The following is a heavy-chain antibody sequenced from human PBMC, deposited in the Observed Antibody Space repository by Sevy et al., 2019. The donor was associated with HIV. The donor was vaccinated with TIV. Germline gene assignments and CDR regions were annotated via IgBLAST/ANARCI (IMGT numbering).Heavy chain of an antibody. CDR1: GYTFTSYY. D-gene: IGHD5-12*01. V-gene: IGHV1-46*01. CDR3: ARGGYSGYAPPYYFDY. J-gene: IGHJ4*01. Sequence: ASVKVSCKASGYTFTSYYMHWVRQAPGQGLEWMGIINPSGGSTSYAQKFQGRVTMTRDTSTSTVYMELSSLRSEDTAVYYCARGGYSGYAPPYYFDYWGHGTLVTVSS. CDR2: INPSGGST.